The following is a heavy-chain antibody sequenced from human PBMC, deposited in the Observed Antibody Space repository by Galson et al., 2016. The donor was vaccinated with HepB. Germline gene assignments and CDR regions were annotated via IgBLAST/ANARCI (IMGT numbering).Heavy chain of an antibody. CDR2: INPSGGST. V-gene: IGHV1-46*01. D-gene: IGHD4-17*01. Sequence: SCKASGYTFTSYYMHWVRQAPGQGLEWMGKINPSGGSTRYAQKFQGRVTMTRDTSTSTVYMELSSLRSEDTAVYYCARGTVTPFHYYYYYMDVWGKGTTVTVSS. J-gene: IGHJ6*03. CDR3: ARGTVTPFHYYYYYMDV. CDR1: GYTFTSYY.